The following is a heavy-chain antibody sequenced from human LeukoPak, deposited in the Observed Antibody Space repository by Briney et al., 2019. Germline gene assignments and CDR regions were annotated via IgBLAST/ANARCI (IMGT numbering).Heavy chain of an antibody. Sequence: SETLCLTCTVSGGSISIYYWTWIRQPPGKGLEWIGYKFHSGSASYNPSLRSRVTIPLDTSKNQVSLKLTSVTAADTAVYYCVRQSCSSTSCPFDYWGQGTLIIVSS. CDR1: GGSISIYY. CDR3: VRQSCSSTSCPFDY. D-gene: IGHD2-2*01. V-gene: IGHV4-59*01. CDR2: KFHSGSA. J-gene: IGHJ4*02.